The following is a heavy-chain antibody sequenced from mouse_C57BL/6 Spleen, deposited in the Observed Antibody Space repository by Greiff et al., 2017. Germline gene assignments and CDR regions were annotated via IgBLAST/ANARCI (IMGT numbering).Heavy chain of an antibody. V-gene: IGHV14-1*01. CDR3: TREGPWFAY. J-gene: IGHJ3*01. CDR2: IDPEDGDT. CDR1: GFNIKDYY. Sequence: EVQLQESGAELVRPGASVKLSCTASGFNIKDYYMHWVKQRSEQGLEWIGRIDPEDGDTESAPKFQGKATMTADTSSNTAYLQLSSLTSEDTAVYYCTREGPWFAYWGQGTLVTVSA.